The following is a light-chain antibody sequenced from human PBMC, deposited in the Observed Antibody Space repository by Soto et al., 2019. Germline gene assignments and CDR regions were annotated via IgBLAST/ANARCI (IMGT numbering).Light chain of an antibody. Sequence: QSVLAQPPSASGTPGQRVTISCSGSTSNIGTNYVYWYHQLPGTAPKLLISRNNQQPSGVPDRFSGSKSGTSASLAISGLRSEDEGDYYCAAWDDSLSGHYVFGTGTKVTVL. V-gene: IGLV1-47*01. CDR1: TSNIGTNY. CDR3: AAWDDSLSGHYV. J-gene: IGLJ1*01. CDR2: RNN.